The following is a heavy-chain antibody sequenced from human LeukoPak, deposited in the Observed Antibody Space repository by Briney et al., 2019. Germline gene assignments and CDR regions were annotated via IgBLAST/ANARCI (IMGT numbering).Heavy chain of an antibody. J-gene: IGHJ4*02. Sequence: AGGSLRLSCAASGFTFSSYGMHWVRQAPGKGLEWVAVISYDGSNKYYADSVKGRFTISRDNSKNTLYLQMNSLRAEDTAVYYCARGDQRSTGYYFDYWGQGTLVTVSS. V-gene: IGHV3-30*03. CDR3: ARGDQRSTGYYFDY. CDR1: GFTFSSYG. D-gene: IGHD2-2*01. CDR2: ISYDGSNK.